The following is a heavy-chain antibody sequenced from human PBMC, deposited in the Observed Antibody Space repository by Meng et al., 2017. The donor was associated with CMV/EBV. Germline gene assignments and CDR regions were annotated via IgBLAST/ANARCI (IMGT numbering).Heavy chain of an antibody. CDR3: DRAQYSSSCDY. D-gene: IGHD6-13*01. CDR2: NYYKWST. J-gene: IGHJ4*02. Sequence: LQVVSPGLGKAPQTLSPTCTVSWSSTSSRDSSGSWIRQPPGYGREWIGYNYYKWSTYYNPSLKSRVTISVGTSKNQFSLKLSSVTAADTAVNHCDRAQYSSSCDYWGQGTLVTVSS. CDR1: WSSTSSRDSS. V-gene: IGHV4-30-4*08.